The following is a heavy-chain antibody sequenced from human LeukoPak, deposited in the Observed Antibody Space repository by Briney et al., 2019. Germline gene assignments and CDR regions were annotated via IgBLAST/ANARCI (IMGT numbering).Heavy chain of an antibody. CDR1: GYTFTGYY. D-gene: IGHD5-12*01. Sequence: ASVKVSCKASGYTFTGYYMHWVRQAPGQGLEWMGWINPNSGGTNYAQKFQGRVTMTRDTSISTAYMELSRLRSDDTAVYYCARDHSGYDLFDYWGQGTLVTVSS. J-gene: IGHJ4*02. CDR3: ARDHSGYDLFDY. V-gene: IGHV1-2*02. CDR2: INPNSGGT.